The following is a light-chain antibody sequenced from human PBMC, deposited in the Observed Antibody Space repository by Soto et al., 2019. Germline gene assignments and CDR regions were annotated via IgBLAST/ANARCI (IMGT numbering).Light chain of an antibody. CDR3: QQSYSNPLT. Sequence: DIQMTQSPSSLSASVGETVIISCRASESITRYLNWYQSKPGKAPRLLISGASSLQSGVPSRFSGSYSGTDFTLPIRILQPEDFATYYCQQSYSNPLTFGGGTKVEMK. CDR1: ESITRY. CDR2: GAS. V-gene: IGKV1-39*01. J-gene: IGKJ4*01.